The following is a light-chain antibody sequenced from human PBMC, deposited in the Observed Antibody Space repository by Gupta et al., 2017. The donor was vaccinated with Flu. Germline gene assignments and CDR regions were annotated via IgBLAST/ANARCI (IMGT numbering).Light chain of an antibody. CDR1: QSLVYSDGNTV. J-gene: IGKJ1*01. V-gene: IGKV2-30*01. CDR2: LVS. CDR3: MQGAHWPWA. Sequence: AVMPQSPLSLPVALGQPASIPCRSSQSLVYSDGNTVLHWFQQRPGQSPRRLIYLVSHRDSGVPDRFSGSGSDTDFTLKISRVEAEDFGVYFCMQGAHWPWAFGQGTKVEIK.